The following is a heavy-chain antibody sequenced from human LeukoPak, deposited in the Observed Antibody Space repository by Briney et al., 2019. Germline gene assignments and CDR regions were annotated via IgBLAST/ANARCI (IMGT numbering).Heavy chain of an antibody. CDR1: GYTFTGYY. CDR2: INPNSGGT. D-gene: IGHD6-19*01. V-gene: IGHV1-2*02. CDR3: ARARYSSPAGY. Sequence: ASVKVSCKASGYTFTGYYMHWVRQAPGQGLEWMGWINPNSGGTNYAQKFQGRVTITRDTSINTAYMELSSLRSDDTAVYYCARARYSSPAGYWGQGTLVTVSS. J-gene: IGHJ4*02.